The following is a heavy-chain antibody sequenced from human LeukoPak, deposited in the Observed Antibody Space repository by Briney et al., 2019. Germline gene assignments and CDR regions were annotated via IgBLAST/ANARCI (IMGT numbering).Heavy chain of an antibody. Sequence: SETLSLTCTVSADPLDSGVYYWQWIRQPAGKGLEWIGHIYTSGTTTNSNPSLKSRVAISLDTSKNHLSLNLSSGTAADTAVYYCARAKKRSGRSRNFYLDVWGKGTTVTVSS. V-gene: IGHV4-61*09. CDR1: ADPLDSGVYY. CDR3: ARAKKRSGRSRNFYLDV. D-gene: IGHD1-26*01. CDR2: IYTSGTTT. J-gene: IGHJ6*03.